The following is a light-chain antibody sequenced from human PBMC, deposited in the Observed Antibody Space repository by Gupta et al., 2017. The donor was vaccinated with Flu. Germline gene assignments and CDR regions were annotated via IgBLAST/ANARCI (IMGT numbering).Light chain of an antibody. V-gene: IGKV1-39*01. J-gene: IGKJ1*01. CDR2: AAS. Sequence: DIQMTQSPSSLSASVGDRVTITCRASQSISSYLNWYQQKPGKAPKLLIYAASSLQSGVPSRFSCSGTGTDFTLTISSLPPEDFATYYCQQSYRTSYPWTFGQGTKVEIK. CDR3: QQSYRTSYPWT. CDR1: QSISSY.